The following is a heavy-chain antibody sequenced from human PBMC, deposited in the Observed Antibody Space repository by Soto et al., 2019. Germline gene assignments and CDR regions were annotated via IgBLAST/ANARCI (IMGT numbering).Heavy chain of an antibody. CDR1: GGSIRESGLY. Sequence: QMQLQESGPGLVKPSETLSLTCTVSGGSIRESGLYWGWIRQSPGKGLEWIGSIFVSGRTHYNPSLKSRVSISIDASKNQFSLNVISVTAAVTGVYYCARSLMDVWGKGTTVTVSS. CDR2: IFVSGRT. CDR3: ARSLMDV. J-gene: IGHJ6*03. V-gene: IGHV4-39*01.